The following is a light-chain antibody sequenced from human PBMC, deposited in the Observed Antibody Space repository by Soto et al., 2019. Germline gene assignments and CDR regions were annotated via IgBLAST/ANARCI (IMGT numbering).Light chain of an antibody. Sequence: DIQMTQSPSSLSASVGDRVTITCRASQTITSYLNWYQQKPGKAPKLLIYAASSLQSGVPSNFSGRGYETDFTLTIRSLQPEDFATYYCQQGYSSPPTFGQGTKVEIK. J-gene: IGKJ1*01. CDR3: QQGYSSPPT. V-gene: IGKV1-39*01. CDR1: QTITSY. CDR2: AAS.